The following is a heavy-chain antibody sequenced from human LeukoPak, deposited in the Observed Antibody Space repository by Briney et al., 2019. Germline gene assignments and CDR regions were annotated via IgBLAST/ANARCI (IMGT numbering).Heavy chain of an antibody. CDR3: ARHSGSGSYHSPFGN. Sequence: PSETLSLTCAVSGGSISSNSYYWGWIRQPPGKGLEWIGSIYYSGSTYYNPSLKSRVTISVDTSKNQFSLKLSSVTAADTAVYYGARHSGSGSYHSPFGNWGQGALVTVSS. J-gene: IGHJ4*02. V-gene: IGHV4-39*01. CDR2: IYYSGST. CDR1: GGSISSNSYY. D-gene: IGHD3-10*01.